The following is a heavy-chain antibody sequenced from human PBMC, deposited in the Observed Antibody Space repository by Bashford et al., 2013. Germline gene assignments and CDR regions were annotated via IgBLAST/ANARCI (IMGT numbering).Heavy chain of an antibody. D-gene: IGHD3-22*01. J-gene: IGHJ4*02. CDR3: AKCPFLRCSSGYYLDY. V-gene: IGHV3-23*01. Sequence: VRQAPGKGLEWVSTISGSGDATYSADSVKGRFTISRDNSKNTLSLQMNSLRAEDTAIYYCAKCPFLRCSSGYYLDYWGQGTLVTVSS. CDR2: ISGSGDAT.